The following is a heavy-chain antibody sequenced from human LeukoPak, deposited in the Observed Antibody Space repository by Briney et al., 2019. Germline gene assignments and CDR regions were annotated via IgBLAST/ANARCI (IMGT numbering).Heavy chain of an antibody. CDR1: GYTFTGYY. D-gene: IGHD5-18*01. V-gene: IGHV1-2*04. Sequence: ASVKVSCKASGYTFTGYYMHWVRQAPGQGLEWMGWINPNSGGTNYAQKFQGWVTMTRDTSISTAYMELSRLRSDDTAVYYCARDSSPGLWRGGDDAFDIWGQGTMVTVSS. CDR3: ARDSSPGLWRGGDDAFDI. CDR2: INPNSGGT. J-gene: IGHJ3*02.